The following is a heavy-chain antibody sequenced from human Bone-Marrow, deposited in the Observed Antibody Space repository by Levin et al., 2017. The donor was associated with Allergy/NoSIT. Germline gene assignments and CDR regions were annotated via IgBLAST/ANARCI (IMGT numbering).Heavy chain of an antibody. V-gene: IGHV3-9*01. CDR1: GFTFDDYA. D-gene: IGHD6-13*01. J-gene: IGHJ4*02. CDR2: ISWNSGSI. CDR3: AKDGAAAGRRLFDY. Sequence: GGSLRLSCAASGFTFDDYAMHWVRQAPGKGLEWVSGISWNSGSIGYADSVKGRFTISRDNAKNSLYLQMNSLRAEDTALYYCAKDGAAAGRRLFDYWGQGTLVTVSS.